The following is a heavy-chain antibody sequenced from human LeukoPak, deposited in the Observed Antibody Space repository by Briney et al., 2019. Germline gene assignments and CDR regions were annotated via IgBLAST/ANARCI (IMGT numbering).Heavy chain of an antibody. CDR3: ARDFSVTTAFDNWFDP. CDR1: GGSISSYY. D-gene: IGHD4-17*01. J-gene: IGHJ5*02. V-gene: IGHV4-4*07. CDR2: IYTTGST. Sequence: SETLSLTCTVSGGSISSYYWSWIRQPAGKGLEWIGHIYTTGSTNYNPSLKSRVTISVDKSKNQFSLKLSSVTAADTAVYYCARDFSVTTAFDNWFDPWGQGTLVTVSS.